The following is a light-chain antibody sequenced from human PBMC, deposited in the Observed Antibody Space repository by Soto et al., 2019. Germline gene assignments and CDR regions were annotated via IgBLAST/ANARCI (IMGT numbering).Light chain of an antibody. CDR2: NEV. V-gene: IGLV3-21*04. CDR1: NIGRKG. Sequence: SYELTQPPSVSVAPGKTASITCGGNNIGRKGVHWYLKKSGQAPVLVIYNEVDRPSGIPERFSGSNYGNTATLTISRVEAGDEAAYYCHVWDSDRDHPVFGGGTQLTVL. J-gene: IGLJ7*01. CDR3: HVWDSDRDHPV.